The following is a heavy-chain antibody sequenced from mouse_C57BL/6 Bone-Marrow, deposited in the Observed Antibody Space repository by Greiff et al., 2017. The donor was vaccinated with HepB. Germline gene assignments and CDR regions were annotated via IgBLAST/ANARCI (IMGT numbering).Heavy chain of an antibody. Sequence: QVQLQQSGAELARPGASVKLSCKASGYTFTSYGISWVKQRTGQGLEWIGEIYPRSGNTYYNEKFKGKATLTADKSSSTAYMELRSLTSEDSAVYFFANPIYYDYDADYFDYWGQGTTLTVSS. J-gene: IGHJ2*01. D-gene: IGHD2-4*01. CDR3: ANPIYYDYDADYFDY. V-gene: IGHV1-81*01. CDR1: GYTFTSYG. CDR2: IYPRSGNT.